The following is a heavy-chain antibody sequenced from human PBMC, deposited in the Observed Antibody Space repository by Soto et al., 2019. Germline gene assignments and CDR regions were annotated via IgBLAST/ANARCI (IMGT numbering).Heavy chain of an antibody. CDR1: GVTFSSYA. CDR3: ARDRDGYNHFDY. D-gene: IGHD5-12*01. Sequence: SVKVSCKASGVTFSSYAISWVRQAPGQGLEWMGGIVPIFGTANYAQKFQGRVTITADKSTSTAYMELSSLRSEDTAVYYCARDRDGYNHFDYWGQGTRVTVSS. J-gene: IGHJ4*02. V-gene: IGHV1-69*06. CDR2: IVPIFGTA.